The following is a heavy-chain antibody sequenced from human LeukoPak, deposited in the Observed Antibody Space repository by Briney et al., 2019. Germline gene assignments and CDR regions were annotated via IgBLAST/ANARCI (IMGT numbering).Heavy chain of an antibody. J-gene: IGHJ6*03. CDR2: ISDVGSN. V-gene: IGHV4-59*12. Sequence: SETLSLTCTVSGVSISTYYWSWIRQHPGKGLEWIGYISDVGSNDYNPSLKSRVTISVDKSKNQFSLKLSSVTAADTAVYYCASATYYYGSGSYYNAPGHGYYYYYYMDVWGKGTTVTVSS. CDR3: ASATYYYGSGSYYNAPGHGYYYYYYMDV. CDR1: GVSISTYY. D-gene: IGHD3-10*01.